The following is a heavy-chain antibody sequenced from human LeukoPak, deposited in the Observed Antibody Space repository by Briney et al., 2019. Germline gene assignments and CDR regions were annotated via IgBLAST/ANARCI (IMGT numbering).Heavy chain of an antibody. Sequence: PGGSLRLSCAAPGFTFSSYGMHWVRQAPGKGLEWVAVISYDGSNKYYADSVKGRFTISRDNSKNTLYLQMNSLRAEDTAVYYCAKDGTMVLDYWGQGTLVTVSS. CDR2: ISYDGSNK. J-gene: IGHJ4*02. D-gene: IGHD3-10*01. V-gene: IGHV3-30*18. CDR3: AKDGTMVLDY. CDR1: GFTFSSYG.